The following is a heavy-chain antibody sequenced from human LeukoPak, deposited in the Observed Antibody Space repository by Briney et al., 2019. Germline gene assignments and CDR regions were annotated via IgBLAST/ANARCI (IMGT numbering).Heavy chain of an antibody. CDR1: GGSISSYY. CDR3: ASLGYCSSTSCYMDV. Sequence: KTSETLSLTCTVSGGSISSYYWSWIRQPAGKGLEWIGRIYTSGSTNYNPSLKSRVTMSVDTSKNQFSLKLSSVTAADTAVYYCASLGYCSSTSCYMDVWGKGTTVTVSS. V-gene: IGHV4-4*07. J-gene: IGHJ6*04. D-gene: IGHD2-2*01. CDR2: IYTSGST.